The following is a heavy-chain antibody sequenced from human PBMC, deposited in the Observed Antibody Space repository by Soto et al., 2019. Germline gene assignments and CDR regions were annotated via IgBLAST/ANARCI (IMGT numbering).Heavy chain of an antibody. CDR3: AREVYGGNPDY. V-gene: IGHV1-18*01. CDR1: GYTFTRYG. Sequence: GASVKVCCKASGYTFTRYGISWVRQAPGQGLEWMGWISAYNGNTNYAQKLQGRVTMTTDTSTSTAYMELSSLRSEDTAVYYCAREVYGGNPDYWGQGTLVTVSS. CDR2: ISAYNGNT. J-gene: IGHJ4*02. D-gene: IGHD4-17*01.